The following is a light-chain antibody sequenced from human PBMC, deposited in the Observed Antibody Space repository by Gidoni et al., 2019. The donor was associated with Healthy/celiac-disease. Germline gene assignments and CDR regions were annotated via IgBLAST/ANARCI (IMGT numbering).Light chain of an antibody. CDR3: QQSYSTLPT. CDR1: QSISSY. CDR2: AAS. V-gene: IGKV1-39*01. Sequence: DIQMTQSPSSLSASVGDRVTITCRASQSISSYLNWYQQKPGKAPKLLIYAASSLQSGVPSRFSGSGSGTDFTLTISSLQPEDFATYYCQQSYSTLPTFXXXTRLEIK. J-gene: IGKJ5*01.